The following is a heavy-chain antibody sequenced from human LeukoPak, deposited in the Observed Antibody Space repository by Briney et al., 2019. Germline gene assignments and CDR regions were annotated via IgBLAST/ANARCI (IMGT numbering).Heavy chain of an antibody. D-gene: IGHD1-7*01. CDR2: VFPGDSKT. CDR1: GYHFTTYW. CDR3: ARLDTKNYQF. Sequence: GDSLKISCKVSGYHFTTYWIAWVRQKPGKGLEWMGMVFPGDSKTNYSPAFLGQVTMSVDKSIGAAYLQWRSLEASDTAMYYCARLDTKNYQFWGQGTLVSVSS. V-gene: IGHV5-51*01. J-gene: IGHJ4*02.